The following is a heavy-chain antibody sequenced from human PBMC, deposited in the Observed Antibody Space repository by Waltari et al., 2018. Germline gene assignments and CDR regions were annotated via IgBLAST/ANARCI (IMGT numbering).Heavy chain of an antibody. D-gene: IGHD2-15*01. J-gene: IGHJ4*02. Sequence: QVQLQQWGAGLLKPSETLSLTCAVYGGSFSGYYYSWIRQPPGKGLEWVGEINHSGRTNYNPSLKSRVTISVDTSKKQFSLKLTAVTAADTAVYYCARGPYCSGGSCIDSWGQGTLVTVSS. V-gene: IGHV4-34*01. CDR2: INHSGRT. CDR1: GGSFSGYY. CDR3: ARGPYCSGGSCIDS.